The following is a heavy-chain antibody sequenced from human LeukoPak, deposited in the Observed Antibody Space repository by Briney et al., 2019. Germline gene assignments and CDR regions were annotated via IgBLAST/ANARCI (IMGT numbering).Heavy chain of an antibody. D-gene: IGHD2-2*01. Sequence: GESLKISCKGSGYSFTSYWIGWVRQMPGKGLEWMGIIYPGDSDTRYSPSFQGQVTSSADKSISTAYLQWSSLKASDTAMYYCARRFFYCSSTSCPTIHDAFDIWGQGTMVTVSS. CDR2: IYPGDSDT. CDR1: GYSFTSYW. CDR3: ARRFFYCSSTSCPTIHDAFDI. J-gene: IGHJ3*02. V-gene: IGHV5-51*01.